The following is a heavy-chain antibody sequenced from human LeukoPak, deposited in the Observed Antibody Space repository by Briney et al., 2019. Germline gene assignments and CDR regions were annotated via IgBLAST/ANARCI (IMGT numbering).Heavy chain of an antibody. J-gene: IGHJ3*02. Sequence: GESLKISCKGSGYSFTTYWIAWVRQMPGKGPECMGLINPADSDTRYSPSFQGQVTISADKSISTAYLQWSSLKASDTAMYYCARHRLNYYDSSHDAFDIWGQGTMVTVSS. V-gene: IGHV5-51*01. CDR1: GYSFTTYW. D-gene: IGHD3-22*01. CDR3: ARHRLNYYDSSHDAFDI. CDR2: INPADSDT.